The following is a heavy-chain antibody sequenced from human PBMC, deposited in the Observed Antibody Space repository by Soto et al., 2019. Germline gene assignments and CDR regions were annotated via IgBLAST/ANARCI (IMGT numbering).Heavy chain of an antibody. J-gene: IGHJ6*03. Sequence: QVHLVQSGAELRKPGSSIKVSCQASGGTFNTFTLFWVRQAPGQGLEWMGRIIPVSGTPNYSQRFQDRLTINAHRSTRTVYMELSSLSTEDTAVYYCASTPPGPYYMAVWGTGTTVTVSS. CDR3: ASTPPGPYYMAV. CDR1: GGTFNTFT. V-gene: IGHV1-69*08. CDR2: IIPVSGTP.